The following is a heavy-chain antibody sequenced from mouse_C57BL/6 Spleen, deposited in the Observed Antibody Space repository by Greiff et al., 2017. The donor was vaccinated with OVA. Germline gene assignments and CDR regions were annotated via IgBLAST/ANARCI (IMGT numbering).Heavy chain of an antibody. D-gene: IGHD3-2*02. V-gene: IGHV1-69*01. CDR1: GYTFTSYW. CDR3: ARWRGDSSGFYAMDY. CDR2: IDPSDSYT. Sequence: VQLQQPGAELVMPGASVKLSCKASGYTFTSYWMHWVKQRPGQGLEWIGEIDPSDSYTNYNQKFKGKSTLTVDKSSSTAYMQLSSLTSEDSAVYYCARWRGDSSGFYAMDYWGQGTSVTVSS. J-gene: IGHJ4*01.